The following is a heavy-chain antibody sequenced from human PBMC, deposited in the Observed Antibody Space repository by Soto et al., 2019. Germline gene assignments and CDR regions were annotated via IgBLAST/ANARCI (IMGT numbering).Heavy chain of an antibody. CDR3: ARMGDVPYYYYGMDV. V-gene: IGHV1-18*01. CDR2: INGYNGNT. D-gene: IGHD3-16*01. Sequence: QVQLVQFGAEVKKPGSSVKVSCKASGGTFNNYVINWVRQAPGQGLEWMGWINGYNGNTNYTQKMQGRITMTTDTPTSTAYMELRSLRSDDTAVYYCARMGDVPYYYYGMDVWGQGTTVIVSS. J-gene: IGHJ6*02. CDR1: GGTFNNYV.